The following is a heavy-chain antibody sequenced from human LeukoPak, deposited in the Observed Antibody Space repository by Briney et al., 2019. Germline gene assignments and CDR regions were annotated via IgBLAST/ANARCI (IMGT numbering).Heavy chain of an antibody. CDR3: ARERYSYREHPKLFDY. CDR2: ISPYNGNT. Sequence: ASVKVSCKASGYTFTSYGISWVRQAPGQGLEWMGWISPYNGNTNYAQKLQGRVTMTTDTSTSTAYMELRSLRSDDTAVYYCARERYSYREHPKLFDYWGQGTLVTVSS. J-gene: IGHJ4*02. D-gene: IGHD5-18*01. V-gene: IGHV1-18*01. CDR1: GYTFTSYG.